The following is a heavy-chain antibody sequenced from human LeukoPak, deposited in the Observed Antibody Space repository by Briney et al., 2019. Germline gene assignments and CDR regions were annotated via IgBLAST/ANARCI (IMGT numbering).Heavy chain of an antibody. CDR3: ARVVSATYYDILTAAYYYMDV. D-gene: IGHD3-9*01. CDR2: IYYSGST. CDR1: GGSISSYY. J-gene: IGHJ6*03. Sequence: SETLSLTCTVSGGSISSYYWSWIRQPPGKGLEWIGYIYYSGSTNYNPSLKSRVTISVDTSKNQFSLKLSSVTAADTAVYYCARVVSATYYDILTAAYYYMDVWGKGTTVTVSS. V-gene: IGHV4-59*01.